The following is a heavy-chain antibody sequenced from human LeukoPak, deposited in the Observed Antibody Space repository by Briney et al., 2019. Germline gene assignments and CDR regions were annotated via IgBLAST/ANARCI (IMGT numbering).Heavy chain of an antibody. CDR2: ISNDGSNK. D-gene: IGHD2-2*01. CDR1: GFTFSSYA. CDR3: ARSGCSSASCSPEY. J-gene: IGHJ4*02. Sequence: GGSLRLSCAASGFTFSSYAMYWVRQTPGKGLEWVTVISNDGSNKYYADSVKGRFTVSRDNSRNTLFLEMNSLRTEDTSVYYCARSGCSSASCSPEYWGQGTLVSVSS. V-gene: IGHV3-30-3*01.